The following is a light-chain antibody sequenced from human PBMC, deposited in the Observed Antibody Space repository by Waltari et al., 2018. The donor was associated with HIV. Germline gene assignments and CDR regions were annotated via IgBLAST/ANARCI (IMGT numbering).Light chain of an antibody. J-gene: IGLJ1*01. Sequence: QSALTQPRSVSGSPGQSVTISCTGTSSDVGGYKYVSWYQQHPGKAPKLMIYDVSKRPSGVPDRFSGSKSGNTAALTISGLQAEDDAEYYCCSYAGSYNYVFGTGTKVTVL. CDR2: DVS. CDR1: SSDVGGYKY. V-gene: IGLV2-11*01. CDR3: CSYAGSYNYV.